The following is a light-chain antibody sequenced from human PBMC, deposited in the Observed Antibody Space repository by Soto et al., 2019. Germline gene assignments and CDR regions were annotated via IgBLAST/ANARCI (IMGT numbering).Light chain of an antibody. J-gene: IGKJ2*01. CDR2: GAS. CDR1: QSITTY. V-gene: IGKV1-39*01. Sequence: DIQMTQSPSSLSASVGDRVTITCRASQSITTYLNWYQQKPGKAPKLLIYGASSLQSGVPSRFSGSGSGTDFILIISSLQPEDFATYYCKQGYSPPPLFGRGTKREIK. CDR3: KQGYSPPPL.